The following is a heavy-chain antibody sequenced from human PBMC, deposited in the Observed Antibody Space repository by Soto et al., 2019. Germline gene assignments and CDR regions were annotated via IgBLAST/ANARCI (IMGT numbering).Heavy chain of an antibody. D-gene: IGHD3-10*01. CDR3: ARADYYGSGSADY. J-gene: IGHJ4*02. Sequence: QGLEWSGWISAYNGNTNYAQKLQGRVTMTTDTSTSTAYMELRSLRSDDTAVYYCARADYYGSGSADYWGQRTQVTVYS. V-gene: IGHV1-18*01. CDR2: ISAYNGNT.